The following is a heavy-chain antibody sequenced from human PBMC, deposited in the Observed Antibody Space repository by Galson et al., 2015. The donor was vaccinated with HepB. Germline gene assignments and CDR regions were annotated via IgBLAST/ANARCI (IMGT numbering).Heavy chain of an antibody. J-gene: IGHJ4*02. CDR2: INAGNSNT. CDR1: GYTFTSYA. Sequence: SVKVSCKASGYTFTSYAMHWVRQAPGQRLEWMGWINAGNSNTKYSQKFQGRVTITRDTSASTAYIELSSLRSEDTAVYYCAREAERGSGSYYSYYFDYWGQGTLVTVSS. CDR3: AREAERGSGSYYSYYFDY. D-gene: IGHD1-26*01. V-gene: IGHV1-3*01.